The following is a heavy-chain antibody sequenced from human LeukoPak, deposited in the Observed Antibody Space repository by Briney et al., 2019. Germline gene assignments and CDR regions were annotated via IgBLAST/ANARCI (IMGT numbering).Heavy chain of an antibody. Sequence: SETLSLTCTVSGGSISSYYWSWIRQPPGKGLEWIGYMYYSGSTNYNPSLKSRVTISVDTSKNQFSLKLSSVTAADTAVYYCARGPKTIAAAGTSENWFDPWGQGTLVTVSS. CDR1: GGSISSYY. CDR2: MYYSGST. V-gene: IGHV4-59*08. D-gene: IGHD6-13*01. J-gene: IGHJ5*02. CDR3: ARGPKTIAAAGTSENWFDP.